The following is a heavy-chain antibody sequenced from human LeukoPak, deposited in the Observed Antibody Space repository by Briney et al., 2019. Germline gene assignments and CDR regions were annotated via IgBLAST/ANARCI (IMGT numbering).Heavy chain of an antibody. Sequence: AGGSLRLSCAASGFTFDDYAMHWVRQAPGKGLEWVSGISWNSGSKGYADSVKGRFTISRDNAKNSLYLQMNSLRAEDTALYYCAKDIFTMVRGVVDYWGQGTLVTVSS. CDR3: AKDIFTMVRGVVDY. CDR1: GFTFDDYA. V-gene: IGHV3-9*01. J-gene: IGHJ4*02. D-gene: IGHD3-10*01. CDR2: ISWNSGSK.